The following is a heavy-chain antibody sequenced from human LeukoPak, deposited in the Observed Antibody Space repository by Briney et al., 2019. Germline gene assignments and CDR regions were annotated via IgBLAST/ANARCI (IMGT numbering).Heavy chain of an antibody. CDR1: GGSISSSSYY. Sequence: SETLSLTCTVSGGSISSSSYYWGWIRQPPGKGLEWIGRIYTSGSTNYNPSLKSRVTISVDTSKNQFSLKLSSVTAADTAVYYCARVLWGSAFDIWGQGTMVTVSS. J-gene: IGHJ3*02. CDR2: IYTSGST. V-gene: IGHV4-39*07. CDR3: ARVLWGSAFDI. D-gene: IGHD3-16*01.